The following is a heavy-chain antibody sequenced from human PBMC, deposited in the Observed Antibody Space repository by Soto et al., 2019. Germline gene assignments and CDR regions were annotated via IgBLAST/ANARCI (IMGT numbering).Heavy chain of an antibody. Sequence: GASVKVPCKASGYSFPDYHIHWVRQAPGQGLELLGWINPKSGGAGAAQQCQGWVTMTRDRSISTIYMELTRLRSDDTAVYFCARGHSTDCSNGVCSFFYNHEMDVWGQGTTVTVSS. J-gene: IGHJ6*02. CDR2: INPKSGGA. CDR1: GYSFPDYH. CDR3: ARGHSTDCSNGVCSFFYNHEMDV. V-gene: IGHV1-2*04. D-gene: IGHD2-8*01.